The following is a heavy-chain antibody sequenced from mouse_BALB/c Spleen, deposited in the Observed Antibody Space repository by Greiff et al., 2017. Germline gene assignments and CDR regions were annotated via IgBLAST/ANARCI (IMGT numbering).Heavy chain of an antibody. CDR3: ARQDYGSSYRAMDY. CDR1: GFTFSSYT. J-gene: IGHJ4*01. CDR2: ISNGGGST. V-gene: IGHV5-12-2*01. Sequence: EVKLMESGGGLVQPGGSLKLSCAASGFTFSSYTMSWVRQTPEKRLEWVAYISNGGGSTYYPDTVKGRFTISRDNAKNTLYLQMSSLKSEDTAMYYCARQDYGSSYRAMDYWGQGTSVTVSS. D-gene: IGHD1-1*01.